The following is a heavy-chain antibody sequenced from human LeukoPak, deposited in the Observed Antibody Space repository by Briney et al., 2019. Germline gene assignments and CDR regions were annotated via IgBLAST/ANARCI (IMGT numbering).Heavy chain of an antibody. CDR3: ARDDYYRGGSGYSDY. Sequence: PGGSLRLSCAASGFTFSTYSMNWVRQAPGKGLEWVSSISSSSSYIYYADSVKGRFTISRDNAKNSLYLQMNSLRAEDTAVCYCARDDYYRGGSGYSDYWGQGTLITVSS. CDR2: ISSSSSYI. D-gene: IGHD3-22*01. J-gene: IGHJ4*02. CDR1: GFTFSTYS. V-gene: IGHV3-21*01.